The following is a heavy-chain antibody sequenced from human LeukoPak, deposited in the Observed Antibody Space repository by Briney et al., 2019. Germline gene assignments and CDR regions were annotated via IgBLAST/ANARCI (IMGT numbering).Heavy chain of an antibody. Sequence: GASVKVSCKASGYTFTSYDINWVRQATGQGLEWMGWMNPNSGNTGYAQKFQGRVTMTRNTSISTAYMELSSLRSEDTAVYYCARGPYYSSSWYDGNIDYWGQGTLVTVSS. D-gene: IGHD6-13*01. CDR3: ARGPYYSSSWYDGNIDY. V-gene: IGHV1-8*01. J-gene: IGHJ4*02. CDR2: MNPNSGNT. CDR1: GYTFTSYD.